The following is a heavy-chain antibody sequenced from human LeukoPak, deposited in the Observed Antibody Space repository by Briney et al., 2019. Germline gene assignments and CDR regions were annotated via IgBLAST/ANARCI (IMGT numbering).Heavy chain of an antibody. V-gene: IGHV3-30-3*01. CDR2: ITSPGGHK. J-gene: IGHJ6*02. CDR3: AREQMGPNGYYYGMDV. CDR1: GFSFSSYA. D-gene: IGHD2-8*01. Sequence: GGSLRLSCLASGFSFSSYAMHWVRQAPGKGLEWVALITSPGGHKNYADSVKGRFIISRDNSKDTLYLQMDSLRGDDTAVFYCAREQMGPNGYYYGMDVWGQGTTVTVSS.